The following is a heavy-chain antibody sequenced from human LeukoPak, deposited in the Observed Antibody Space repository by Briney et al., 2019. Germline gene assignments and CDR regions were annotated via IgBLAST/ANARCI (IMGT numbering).Heavy chain of an antibody. V-gene: IGHV4-59*01. Sequence: PSETLSLTCTVSGGSISSYYWSWIRQPPGKGLEWIGYIYYSGSTNYNPSLKSRVTISVDTSKNQFSLKLSSVTAADTAVYYCARARSAQAEFDYWGQGTLVTVSS. CDR2: IYYSGST. CDR3: ARARSAQAEFDY. CDR1: GGSISSYY. J-gene: IGHJ4*02.